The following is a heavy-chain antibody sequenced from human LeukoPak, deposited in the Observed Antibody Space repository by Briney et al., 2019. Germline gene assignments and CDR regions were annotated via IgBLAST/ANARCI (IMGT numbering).Heavy chain of an antibody. CDR2: IYYSGST. Sequence: PSETLSLTCTVSGGSISSYYWGWIRQPPGKGLEWIGSIYYSGSTYYNPSLKSRVTISVDTSKNQFSLKLSSVTAADTAVYYCARDAGLFGGAFDIWGQGTMVTVSS. CDR1: GGSISSYY. J-gene: IGHJ3*02. D-gene: IGHD3-3*01. CDR3: ARDAGLFGGAFDI. V-gene: IGHV4-39*07.